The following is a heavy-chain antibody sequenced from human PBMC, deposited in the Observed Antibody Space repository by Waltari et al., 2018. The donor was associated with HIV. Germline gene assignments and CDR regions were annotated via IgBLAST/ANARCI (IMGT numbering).Heavy chain of an antibody. D-gene: IGHD6-6*01. Sequence: EVQLLESGGGLVQPGESLRLSCAASGFTFSSYAMSWVRQAPGKGLEGVSVISGRGGGTYYADFVKGRFTVSSDNSKNTLYLQMNSLRAEDTAVYYCAKEGIAGRPSVPDYWGQGTLVTVSS. J-gene: IGHJ4*02. CDR1: GFTFSSYA. CDR2: ISGRGGGT. V-gene: IGHV3-23*01. CDR3: AKEGIAGRPSVPDY.